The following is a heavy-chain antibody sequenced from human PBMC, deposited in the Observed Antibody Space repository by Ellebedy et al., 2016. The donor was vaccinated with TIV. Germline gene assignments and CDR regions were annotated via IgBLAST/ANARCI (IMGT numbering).Heavy chain of an antibody. D-gene: IGHD6-13*01. Sequence: GGSLRLSXAASGFTFSSYAMSWVRQAPGKGLEWVSAISGSGGSTYYADSVKGRFTISRDNSKNTLYLQMNSLRAEDTAVYYCAKDRAYSSSWSTLVYYYYGMDVWGQGTTVTVSS. J-gene: IGHJ6*02. CDR3: AKDRAYSSSWSTLVYYYYGMDV. CDR2: ISGSGGST. CDR1: GFTFSSYA. V-gene: IGHV3-23*01.